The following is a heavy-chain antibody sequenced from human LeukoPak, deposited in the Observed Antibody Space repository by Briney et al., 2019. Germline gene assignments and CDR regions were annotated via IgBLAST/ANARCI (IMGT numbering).Heavy chain of an antibody. CDR1: GFTFSTHS. CDR2: IGPSSTSI. D-gene: IGHD4-17*01. Sequence: KTGGCLSLSCAASGFTFSTHSMSWVRQAPGEGLEWVSSIGPSSTSIYYADSLKGRFTHSRDNAKNSLYLQMNSLRAEDTAVYYCARENGEAFDYWGQGTLVTVSS. CDR3: ARENGEAFDY. J-gene: IGHJ4*02. V-gene: IGHV3-21*01.